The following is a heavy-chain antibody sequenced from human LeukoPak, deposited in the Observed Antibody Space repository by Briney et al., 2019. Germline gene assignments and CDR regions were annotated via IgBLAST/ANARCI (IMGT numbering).Heavy chain of an antibody. CDR3: AKSMNHCGGDCYSEPYDY. V-gene: IGHV3-43D*03. J-gene: IGHJ4*02. Sequence: GGSLRLSCAASGFTFDDYAMHWVRQAPGKGLEWVSLISWDGGSTYYADSVKGRFTISRDNSKNSLYLQMNSLRAEDTALYYCAKSMNHCGGDCYSEPYDYWGQGTLVTVS. CDR2: ISWDGGST. CDR1: GFTFDDYA. D-gene: IGHD2-21*02.